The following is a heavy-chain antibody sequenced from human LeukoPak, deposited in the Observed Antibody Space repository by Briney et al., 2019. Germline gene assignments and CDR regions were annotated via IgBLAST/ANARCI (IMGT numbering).Heavy chain of an antibody. V-gene: IGHV4-34*01. CDR3: ARGRYFGNYYGSGSYYTSYYYYYMDV. CDR1: GGSFSGYY. CDR2: INHSGST. Sequence: SETLSLTCAVYGGSFSGYYWSWIRQPPGKGLEWIGEINHSGSTNYNPSLKSRVTISVDTSKNQFSLKLSSVTAADTAVYYCARGRYFGNYYGSGSYYTSYYYYYMDVWGKGTTVTVSS. J-gene: IGHJ6*03. D-gene: IGHD3-10*01.